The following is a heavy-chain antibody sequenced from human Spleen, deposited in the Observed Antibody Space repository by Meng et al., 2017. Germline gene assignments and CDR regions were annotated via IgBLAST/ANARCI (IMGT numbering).Heavy chain of an antibody. CDR2: INHSGST. CDR3: ARGPTTMAHDFDY. J-gene: IGHJ4*02. V-gene: IGHV4-34*01. D-gene: IGHD4-11*01. CDR1: GGSFSDYY. Sequence: QVQLKQWGAGVLKPSETLSLTCFVSGGSFSDYYWSWIRQPPGKGLEWIGEINHSGSTNYNPSLESRATISVDTSQNNLSLKLSSVTAADSAVYYCARGPTTMAHDFDYWGQGTLVTVSS.